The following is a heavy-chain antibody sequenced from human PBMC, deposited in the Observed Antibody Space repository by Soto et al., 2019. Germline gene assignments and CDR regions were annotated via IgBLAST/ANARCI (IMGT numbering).Heavy chain of an antibody. CDR1: GFTFSTYS. V-gene: IGHV3-21*01. J-gene: IGHJ6*02. Sequence: GGSLRLSCAASGFTFSTYSINWVRQAPGKGLEWVSSISSSGDYIYYADSVKGRFTISRDNAKNSVFLQMDSLRADDTALYFCARESNNRQKGMDVWGHGTAVTV. CDR3: ARESNNRQKGMDV. D-gene: IGHD4-4*01. CDR2: ISSSGDYI.